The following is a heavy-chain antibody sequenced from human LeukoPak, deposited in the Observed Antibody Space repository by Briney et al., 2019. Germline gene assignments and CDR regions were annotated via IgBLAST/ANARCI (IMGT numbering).Heavy chain of an antibody. CDR3: ARVKVVVAATRRLLVPRWFDP. D-gene: IGHD2-15*01. Sequence: ASVKVSCKASGYTFTGYYMHWVRQAPGQGLEWMGWINPNSGGTNYAQKFQGRVTMTRNTSISTAYMELSSLRSEDTAVYYCARVKVVVAATRRLLVPRWFDPWGQGTLVTVSS. CDR2: INPNSGGT. CDR1: GYTFTGYY. V-gene: IGHV1-2*02. J-gene: IGHJ5*02.